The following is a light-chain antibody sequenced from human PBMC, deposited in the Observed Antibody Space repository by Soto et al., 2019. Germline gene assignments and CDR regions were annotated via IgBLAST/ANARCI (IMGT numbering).Light chain of an antibody. CDR3: SSYTSSSTPYV. V-gene: IGLV2-14*01. CDR2: DVS. CDR1: SSDVGGYNY. J-gene: IGLJ1*01. Sequence: QSVLTQPASVSGSPGQSITISCTGTSSDVGGYNYVSWYQQHPGKAPKLMIYDVSNRPSGVSNRFSGSKSGNTASLTISGLQAEDEDAYYCSSYTSSSTPYVFGTGTKLTVL.